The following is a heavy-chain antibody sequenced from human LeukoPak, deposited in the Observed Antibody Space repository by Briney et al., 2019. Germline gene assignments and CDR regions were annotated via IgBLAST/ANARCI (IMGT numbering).Heavy chain of an antibody. D-gene: IGHD6-6*01. CDR2: INPSGGST. Sequence: GSSVKFSCKASGGTFSSYAISWVRQAPGQGLEWMGIINPSGGSTSYAQKFQGRVTMTRDTSTSTVYMELSSLRSEDTAVYYCARGVEYSSSPFDYWGQGTLVTVSS. J-gene: IGHJ4*02. CDR1: GGTFSSYA. CDR3: ARGVEYSSSPFDY. V-gene: IGHV1-46*01.